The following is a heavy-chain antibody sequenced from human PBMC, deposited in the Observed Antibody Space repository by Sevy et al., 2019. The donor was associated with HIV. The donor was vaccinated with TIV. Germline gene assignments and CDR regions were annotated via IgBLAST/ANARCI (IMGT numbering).Heavy chain of an antibody. D-gene: IGHD3-22*01. CDR2: TNPNSGDT. CDR3: ARVVYYDSTAYYFDY. V-gene: IGHV1-2*06. J-gene: IGHJ4*02. Sequence: ASVKVSCKASGYMFIAYFIHWVRQAPGQGLEWMGRTNPNSGDTNSAQKFQGRVTMTRDTSINTVYMELSRLRSDDTAVYSCARVVYYDSTAYYFDYWGQGTLVTVSS. CDR1: GYMFIAYF.